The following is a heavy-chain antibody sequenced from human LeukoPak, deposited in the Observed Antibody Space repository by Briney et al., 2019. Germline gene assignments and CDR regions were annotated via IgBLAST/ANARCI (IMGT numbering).Heavy chain of an antibody. CDR1: GFTYSSYA. CDR3: AKDLTITMMSPGGNWFDP. CDR2: VSGSGGST. J-gene: IGHJ5*02. D-gene: IGHD3-22*01. V-gene: IGHV3-23*01. Sequence: GGSLRLSCAASGFTYSSYAMSWVRQAPGKGLEWVSAVSGSGGSTDYADSVKGRFTISRDNSKNTLHLQMNSLRAEDTAVYYCAKDLTITMMSPGGNWFDPWGQGTLVTVSS.